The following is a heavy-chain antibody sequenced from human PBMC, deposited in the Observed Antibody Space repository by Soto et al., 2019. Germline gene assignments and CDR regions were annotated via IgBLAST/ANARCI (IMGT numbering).Heavy chain of an antibody. CDR2: IYYSGST. Sequence: QVQLQESGPGLVKPSETLSLTCTVSGGSISSYYWSWIRQPPGKGLEWIGYIYYSGSTNYNPSLKSRVTISVDTSKNQSSLKLSSVTAADTAVYYCASRYGYYFDYWGQGTLVTVSS. D-gene: IGHD3-9*01. J-gene: IGHJ4*02. CDR1: GGSISSYY. CDR3: ASRYGYYFDY. V-gene: IGHV4-59*08.